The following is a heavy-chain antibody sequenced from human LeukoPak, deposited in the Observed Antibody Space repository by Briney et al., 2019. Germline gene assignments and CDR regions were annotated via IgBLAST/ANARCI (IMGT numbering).Heavy chain of an antibody. J-gene: IGHJ4*02. Sequence: SETLSLTCTVSGYSISSGYYWGWIRQPPGKGPEWIGSIYHSGSTYYNPSLKSRVTISVDTSENQFSLKLSSVTAADTAVYYCARDHRPARIVVVTAPFDYWGQGTLVTVSS. V-gene: IGHV4-38-2*02. CDR1: GYSISSGYY. CDR3: ARDHRPARIVVVTAPFDY. CDR2: IYHSGST. D-gene: IGHD2-21*02.